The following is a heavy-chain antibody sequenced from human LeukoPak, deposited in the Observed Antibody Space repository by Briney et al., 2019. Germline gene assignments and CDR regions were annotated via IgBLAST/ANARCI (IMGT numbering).Heavy chain of an antibody. Sequence: SETLSLTCTISDGSISSYYWNWIRQSPGKGLEWIGHIHYSGSTHYNPSLQSRVSISIDTSKNHFSLNLRSVTAVDTAVYYCARWGHFDTSGYFVVDYWGQGTLVTVSS. D-gene: IGHD3-22*01. V-gene: IGHV4-59*01. CDR1: DGSISSYY. CDR3: ARWGHFDTSGYFVVDY. CDR2: IHYSGST. J-gene: IGHJ4*02.